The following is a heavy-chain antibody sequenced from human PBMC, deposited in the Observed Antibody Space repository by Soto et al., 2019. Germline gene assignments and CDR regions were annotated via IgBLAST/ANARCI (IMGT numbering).Heavy chain of an antibody. V-gene: IGHV1-46*01. Sequence: GASLKVSCKASGYTFTSYYMHWVRQAPGQGLEWMGIINPSGGSTSYAQKFQGRVTMTRDTSTSTVYMELSSLRSEDTAVYYCARVGYCSSTSCSPFDYWGQGTLVTVSS. CDR3: ARVGYCSSTSCSPFDY. D-gene: IGHD2-2*01. CDR2: INPSGGST. CDR1: GYTFTSYY. J-gene: IGHJ4*02.